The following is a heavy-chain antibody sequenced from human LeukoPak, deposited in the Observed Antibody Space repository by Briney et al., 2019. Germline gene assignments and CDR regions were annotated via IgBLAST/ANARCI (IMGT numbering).Heavy chain of an antibody. V-gene: IGHV4-59*01. CDR3: ARGRYYESSGYFVYYFDY. Sequence: TSETLSLTCTVSGGSISNYYWSWIRRPPGKGLDWIGYIYYRGSTNYNPSLKSRVTISLDTSKNQFSLKVTSVTAADTAVYYCARGRYYESSGYFVYYFDYWGQGTLVTVSS. CDR1: GGSISNYY. J-gene: IGHJ4*02. CDR2: IYYRGST. D-gene: IGHD3-22*01.